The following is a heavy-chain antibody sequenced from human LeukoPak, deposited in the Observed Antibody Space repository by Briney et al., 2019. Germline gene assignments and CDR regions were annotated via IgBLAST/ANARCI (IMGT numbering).Heavy chain of an antibody. V-gene: IGHV4-59*01. J-gene: IGHJ5*02. CDR3: ARGQRWLQYPNWFDP. CDR1: GGSISSYY. D-gene: IGHD5-24*01. Sequence: SETLSLTCTVSGGSISSYYWSWIRQPPGKGLEWIGYIYYSGGTNYNPSLKSRVTISVDTSKNQFSLKLSSVTAAGTAVYYCARGQRWLQYPNWFDPWGQGTLVTVSS. CDR2: IYYSGGT.